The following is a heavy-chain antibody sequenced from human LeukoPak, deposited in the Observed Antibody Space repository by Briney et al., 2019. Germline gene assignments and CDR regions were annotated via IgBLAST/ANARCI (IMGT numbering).Heavy chain of an antibody. D-gene: IGHD3-10*01. CDR1: GFTFYNYG. Sequence: GGSLRLSCAASGFTFYNYGMNWVRQAPGKGLEWVAFIRHDATTEYYVESVKGRFIISRDNSKNTMYLQMDSLRAEDTALYYCAKLGDYGSGSYYTDYWGRGTLVTVSS. CDR3: AKLGDYGSGSYYTDY. V-gene: IGHV3-30*02. J-gene: IGHJ4*02. CDR2: IRHDATTE.